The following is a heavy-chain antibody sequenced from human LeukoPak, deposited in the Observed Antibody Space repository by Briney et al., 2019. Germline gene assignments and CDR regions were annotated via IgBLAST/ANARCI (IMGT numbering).Heavy chain of an antibody. Sequence: PGGSLRLSCAASGFTFSSYGMHWVRQAPGKGLEWVAFIRYDGSNKYYADSVKGRFTISRDNSKNTLYLQMNSLRAEDTAVYYCAKDKSIAARFSFDYWGQGTLVTVSS. CDR3: AKDKSIAARFSFDY. V-gene: IGHV3-30*02. J-gene: IGHJ4*02. CDR2: IRYDGSNK. CDR1: GFTFSSYG. D-gene: IGHD6-6*01.